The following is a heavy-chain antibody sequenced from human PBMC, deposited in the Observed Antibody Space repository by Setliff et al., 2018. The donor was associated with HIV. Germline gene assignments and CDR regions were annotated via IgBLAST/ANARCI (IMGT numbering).Heavy chain of an antibody. CDR2: ISGYSGYT. Sequence: ASVKVSCKSSGYTLAGYFMHWVRQAPGQGLEWMGWISGYSGYTDYAQKFQGRVTMTRDTSISTAYLRWSSLKASDTAMYYCATSDYGGNSGHFQLWGQGTLVTVSS. CDR3: ATSDYGGNSGHFQL. V-gene: IGHV1-2*02. D-gene: IGHD4-17*01. J-gene: IGHJ1*01. CDR1: GYTLAGYF.